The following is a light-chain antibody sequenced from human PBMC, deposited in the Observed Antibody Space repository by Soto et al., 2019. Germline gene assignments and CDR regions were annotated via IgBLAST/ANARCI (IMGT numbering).Light chain of an antibody. Sequence: ETVLTQSPGTLSLSPGERATPSCRASQSISSGYLAWYQQRPGQAPRLLISGASNRATGIPDRFSGSGSGTDFTLTISRLEPEDFAVYYCQQYGGSPLVTFGGGTKVEIK. CDR2: GAS. V-gene: IGKV3-20*01. CDR3: QQYGGSPLVT. CDR1: QSISSGY. J-gene: IGKJ4*01.